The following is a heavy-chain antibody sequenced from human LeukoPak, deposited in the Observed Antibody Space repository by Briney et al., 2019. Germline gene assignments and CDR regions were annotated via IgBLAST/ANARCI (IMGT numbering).Heavy chain of an antibody. V-gene: IGHV1-2*02. D-gene: IGHD1-1*01. CDR2: INPNSGGT. CDR1: GYTFTGYY. CDR3: ARRGQTSRTFGY. J-gene: IGHJ4*02. Sequence: ASVRVSCKASGYTFTGYYMHWVRQAPGQGLEWMGWINPNSGGTNYAQKFQGRVTMTRDTSISTAYMELSRLRSDDTAVYYCARRGQTSRTFGYWGQGTLVTVSS.